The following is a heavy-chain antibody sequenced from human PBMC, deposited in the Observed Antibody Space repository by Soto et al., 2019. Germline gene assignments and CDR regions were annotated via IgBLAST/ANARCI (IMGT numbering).Heavy chain of an antibody. Sequence: QVQLVQSGAEVKKPGSSVKVSCNASGGTFSSYAISWVRQAPGQGLEWMGGIIPIFGTANYAQKFQGRVTITADKSTSTAYMELSRLRSEDTAVYYCARGYCSSTSCYKTHYYYGMDVWGQGTTVTVSS. D-gene: IGHD2-2*02. CDR1: GGTFSSYA. V-gene: IGHV1-69*06. CDR3: ARGYCSSTSCYKTHYYYGMDV. CDR2: IIPIFGTA. J-gene: IGHJ6*02.